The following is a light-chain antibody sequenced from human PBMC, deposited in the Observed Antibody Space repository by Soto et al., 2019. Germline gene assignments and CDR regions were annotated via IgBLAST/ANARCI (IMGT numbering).Light chain of an antibody. CDR2: EAS. CDR3: QQYDNLPLT. J-gene: IGKJ4*01. V-gene: IGKV1-33*01. CDR1: HDIRND. Sequence: DIQMTQSPSSLSASVGDRVTISCQASHDIRNDLNWYQQKPGKAPKLLIHEASSLETGVPSRFSGGGSGTDFTFTISDLQPEDIATYYCQQYDNLPLTFGGGTKVDIK.